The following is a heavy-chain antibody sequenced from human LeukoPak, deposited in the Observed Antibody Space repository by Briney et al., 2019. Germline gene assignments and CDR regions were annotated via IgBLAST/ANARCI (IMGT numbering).Heavy chain of an antibody. D-gene: IGHD7-27*01. V-gene: IGHV5-51*01. CDR1: GYSFNSYW. CDR3: ARHTRSPQASGEFDY. CDR2: IYHGDSDP. J-gene: IGHJ4*02. Sequence: GGSPKIPLKCSGYSFNSYWIGWVRPMPGKGLEWMGIIYHGDSDPRYRPSFQGQVTISADTSISTAYLEWSSLKASDTAMYYCARHTRSPQASGEFDYGRQGTLVTVSS.